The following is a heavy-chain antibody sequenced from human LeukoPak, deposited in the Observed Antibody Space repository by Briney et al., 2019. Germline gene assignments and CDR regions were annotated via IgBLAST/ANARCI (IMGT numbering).Heavy chain of an antibody. V-gene: IGHV3-33*06. Sequence: PGRSLRLSCAASGFTFSTYAMHWVRQAPGKGLEWVAFIWPDGSKKYYADSVKGRFAISRENSKNTVYLQMNDLRPEGTALCFCAKISSSAESNFDYWGQGTLLTVSS. CDR3: AKISSSAESNFDY. D-gene: IGHD6-25*01. CDR2: IWPDGSKK. CDR1: GFTFSTYA. J-gene: IGHJ4*02.